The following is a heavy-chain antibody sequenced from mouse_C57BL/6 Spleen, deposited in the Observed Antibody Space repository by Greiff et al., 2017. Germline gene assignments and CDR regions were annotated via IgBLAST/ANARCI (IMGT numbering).Heavy chain of an antibody. Sequence: ESGPGLVKPSQSLSLTCSVTGYSITSGYYWNWIRQFPGNKLEWMGYISYDGSNNYNPSLKNRISITRDTSKNQFFLKLNSVTTEDTATYYCAREGLRRVDDWGQGTTLTVSS. CDR3: AREGLRRVDD. D-gene: IGHD2-4*01. CDR2: ISYDGSN. J-gene: IGHJ2*01. V-gene: IGHV3-6*01. CDR1: GYSITSGYY.